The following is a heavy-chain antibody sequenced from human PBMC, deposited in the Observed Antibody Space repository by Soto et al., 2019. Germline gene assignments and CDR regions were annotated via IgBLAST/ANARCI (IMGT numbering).Heavy chain of an antibody. CDR2: IKQDGSEK. V-gene: IGHV3-7*01. Sequence: GSLRLSCAASGFTFSPYWMNWVRQAPGKGLEWVASIKQDGSEKFYVDSVEGRFTVSRDNARNSLFLHMNSLGAEDTAVYFCASRYDYVWGGTAFDIWGQGTLVTVSS. CDR3: ASRYDYVWGGTAFDI. D-gene: IGHD3-16*01. CDR1: GFTFSPYW. J-gene: IGHJ3*02.